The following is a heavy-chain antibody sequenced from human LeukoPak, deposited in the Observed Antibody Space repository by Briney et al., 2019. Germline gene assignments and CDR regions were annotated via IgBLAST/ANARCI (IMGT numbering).Heavy chain of an antibody. Sequence: ASVKVSCKASGFTFSGYYIHWVRRAPGQGLEWMGWINPNSGGTNYAQKFQGRVTMTRDTSISTAYMELSRLRSDDTAVYYCARGDDYYGSGSYYNKWGQGTLVTVSS. CDR1: GFTFSGYY. V-gene: IGHV1-2*02. CDR3: ARGDDYYGSGSYYNK. CDR2: INPNSGGT. D-gene: IGHD3-10*01. J-gene: IGHJ4*02.